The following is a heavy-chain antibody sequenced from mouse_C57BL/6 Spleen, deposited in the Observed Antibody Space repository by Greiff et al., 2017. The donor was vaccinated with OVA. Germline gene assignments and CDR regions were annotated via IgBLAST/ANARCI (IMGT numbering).Heavy chain of an antibody. CDR3: ARGGNRRYFDV. Sequence: DVHLVESGGGLVKPGGSLKLSCAASGFTFSSYAMSWVRQTPEKRLEWVATISDGGSYTYYPDNVKGRFTISRDNAKNNLYLQMSHLKSEDTAMYYCARGGNRRYFDVWGTGTTVTVSS. CDR2: ISDGGSYT. J-gene: IGHJ1*03. V-gene: IGHV5-4*01. CDR1: GFTFSSYA.